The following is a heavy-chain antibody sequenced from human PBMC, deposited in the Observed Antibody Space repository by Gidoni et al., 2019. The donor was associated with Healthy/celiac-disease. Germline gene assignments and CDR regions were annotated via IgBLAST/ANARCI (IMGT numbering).Heavy chain of an antibody. CDR2: ISSSSSTI. D-gene: IGHD2-15*01. CDR1: GFTFSSYR. CDR3: AREERYCSGGSCSRGFDI. V-gene: IGHV3-48*04. J-gene: IGHJ3*02. Sequence: EVQLVESGGGLVQPGGSLRLSCAASGFTFSSYRLNWVRQAPGKGLEWVSYISSSSSTIYYADSVKGRFTISRDNAKNSLYLQMNSLRAEDTAVYYCAREERYCSGGSCSRGFDIWGQGTMVTVSS.